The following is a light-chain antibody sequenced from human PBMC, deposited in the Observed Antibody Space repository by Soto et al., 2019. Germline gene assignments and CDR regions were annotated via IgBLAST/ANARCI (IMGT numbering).Light chain of an antibody. CDR3: QQYGSSPVT. CDR1: QSVSRNS. CDR2: AAS. V-gene: IGKV3-20*01. Sequence: EIVLTQSPGTLSLSPGERATLSCRASQSVSRNSLAWYQHKRGQAPRLLIYAASSRATGIPDRFSGSGSGTDFTLTISRLEPEDFVVYYCQQYGSSPVTFGPGTKVEIK. J-gene: IGKJ3*01.